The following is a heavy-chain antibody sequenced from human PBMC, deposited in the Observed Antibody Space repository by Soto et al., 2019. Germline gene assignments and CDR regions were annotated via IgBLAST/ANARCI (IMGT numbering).Heavy chain of an antibody. D-gene: IGHD2-2*02. Sequence: QVQLVESGGGVVQPGRSLRLSCAASGFTFSSYGMHWVRQAPGKGLEWVGGIIPIFGTANYAQKFQGRVTITADKSTSTAYMELSSLRSEDTAVYYCARECTSCYTGAFDIWGQGTMVTVSS. CDR2: IIPIFGTA. CDR1: GFTFSSYG. V-gene: IGHV1-69*06. CDR3: ARECTSCYTGAFDI. J-gene: IGHJ3*02.